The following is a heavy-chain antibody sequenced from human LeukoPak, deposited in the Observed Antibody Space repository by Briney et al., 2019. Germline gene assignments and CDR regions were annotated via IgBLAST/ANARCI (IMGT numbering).Heavy chain of an antibody. CDR3: ARVNSLSLLFPRNAFDI. CDR2: IKQDGSEK. J-gene: IGHJ3*02. Sequence: GGSLRLSCAASGFTFSNYWMTWVRQAPGEGLEWVANIKQDGSEKYYVDSVKGRFTISRDNAKNSLYLQMNSLRAEDTAVYYCARVNSLSLLFPRNAFDIWGQGTMVTVSS. D-gene: IGHD2-21*02. V-gene: IGHV3-7*01. CDR1: GFTFSNYW.